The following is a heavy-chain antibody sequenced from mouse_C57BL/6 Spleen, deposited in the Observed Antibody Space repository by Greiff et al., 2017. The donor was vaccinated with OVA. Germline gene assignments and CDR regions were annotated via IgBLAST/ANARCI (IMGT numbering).Heavy chain of an antibody. CDR2: IHPNSGST. J-gene: IGHJ2*01. V-gene: IGHV1-64*01. D-gene: IGHD2-4*01. Sequence: QVQLKQSGAELVKPGASVKLSCKASGYTFTSYWMHWVKQRPGQGLEWIGMIHPNSGSTNYNEKFKSKATLTVDKSSSTAYMQLSSLTSEDSAVYYCATVYYDYDVPFDYWGQGTTLTVSS. CDR3: ATVYYDYDVPFDY. CDR1: GYTFTSYW.